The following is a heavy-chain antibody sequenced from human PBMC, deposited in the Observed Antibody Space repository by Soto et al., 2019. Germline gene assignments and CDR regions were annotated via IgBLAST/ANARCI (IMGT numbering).Heavy chain of an antibody. CDR3: ARHVPYCSDTSHCAYGMDV. Sequence: SETLSLTGTVSGGSSSSYSWSWIRQPPGKGLEWLGYIYYSGSTNYNPSLKSRVTISVDTSKNQFSLKLSSVTAADTAVYYCARHVPYCSDTSHCAYGMDVWGQGTTVT. CDR2: IYYSGST. CDR1: GGSSSSYS. J-gene: IGHJ6*02. D-gene: IGHD2-2*01. V-gene: IGHV4-59*08.